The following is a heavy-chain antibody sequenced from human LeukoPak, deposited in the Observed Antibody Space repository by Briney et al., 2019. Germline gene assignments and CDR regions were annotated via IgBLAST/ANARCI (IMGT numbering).Heavy chain of an antibody. CDR1: GYSFTSYG. J-gene: IGHJ4*02. D-gene: IGHD2-15*01. Sequence: ASVKVSCKASGYSFTSYGISWVRQAPGQGLEWMGWVSAYNGNTNSAQKFQGRVTMTTDTSTSTAYMELRRVRSDDTAVYYCAKDCSGGTCYSDYWGQGTLVTVSS. V-gene: IGHV1-18*01. CDR2: VSAYNGNT. CDR3: AKDCSGGTCYSDY.